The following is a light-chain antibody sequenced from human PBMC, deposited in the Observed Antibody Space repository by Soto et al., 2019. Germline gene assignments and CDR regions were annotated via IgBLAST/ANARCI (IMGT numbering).Light chain of an antibody. CDR2: KAS. CDR3: QQYNGYPYS. Sequence: TQSPGTLSMSPGERATLSCRASQSVGSTSLAWYQQKPGKAPKVLIYKASHLEDGVPSRFSGSGSETEFTLTISSLQPDDFATYYCQQYNGYPYSFGQGTQLDVK. CDR1: QSVGSTS. V-gene: IGKV1-5*03. J-gene: IGKJ2*03.